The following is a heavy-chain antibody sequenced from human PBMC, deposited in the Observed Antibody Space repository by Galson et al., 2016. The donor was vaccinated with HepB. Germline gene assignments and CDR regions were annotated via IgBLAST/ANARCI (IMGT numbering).Heavy chain of an antibody. Sequence: TLSLTCSVSGVSIRNSGRYWTWVRQHPGQGLEWIGYISHSGSAYYNLSLMNRLTISVDTSKNQFSLKLTSVTAADTAMYYCATSWYYDSWSGHSHEGWCDPWGQGILVTVSS. J-gene: IGHJ5*02. CDR2: ISHSGSA. V-gene: IGHV4-31*03. D-gene: IGHD3-3*01. CDR1: GVSIRNSGRY. CDR3: ATSWYYDSWSGHSHEGWCDP.